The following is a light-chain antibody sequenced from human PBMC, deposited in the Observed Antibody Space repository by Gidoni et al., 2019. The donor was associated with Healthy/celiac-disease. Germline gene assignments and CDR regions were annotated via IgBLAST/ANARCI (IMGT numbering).Light chain of an antibody. V-gene: IGKV1-NL1*01. J-gene: IGKJ2*01. CDR2: AAS. Sequence: DVQMTQSPSSLSASVGDRVTITCRASQAISNSLAWYQQKPGKAPKLLVYAASRLESGVPSRFSGSGSGTDYTLTISSLQSEDLATYYCQQYFSSPQTFGQGTKLEIK. CDR3: QQYFSSPQT. CDR1: QAISNS.